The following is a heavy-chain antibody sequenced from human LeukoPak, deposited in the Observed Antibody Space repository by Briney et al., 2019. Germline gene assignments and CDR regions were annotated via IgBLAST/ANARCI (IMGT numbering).Heavy chain of an antibody. CDR2: IIPSFGPA. Sequence: GASVKVSCKASGGIFSSYAISWVRQAPGQGLEWMGGIIPSFGPANYAQKFQGRITITADEFTTTAYMELSSLGSEDTALYYCAQAGGVGGLDVWGQGTTVTVSS. J-gene: IGHJ6*02. CDR1: GGIFSSYA. CDR3: AQAGGVGGLDV. V-gene: IGHV1-69*13. D-gene: IGHD6-13*01.